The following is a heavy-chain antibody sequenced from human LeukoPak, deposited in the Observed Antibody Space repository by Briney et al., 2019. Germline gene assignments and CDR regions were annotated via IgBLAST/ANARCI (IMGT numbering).Heavy chain of an antibody. CDR2: IYTSGST. D-gene: IGHD1-26*01. V-gene: IGHV4-61*02. J-gene: IGHJ4*02. CDR3: AREGSGSYGWYFDY. CDR1: GGSISSGSYY. Sequence: SQTLSLTCTVSGGSISSGSYYWSWIRQPAGKGLGWIGRIYTSGSTNYNPSLKSRVTISVDASKNQFSLKLSSVTAADTAVYYCAREGSGSYGWYFDYWGQGTLVTVSS.